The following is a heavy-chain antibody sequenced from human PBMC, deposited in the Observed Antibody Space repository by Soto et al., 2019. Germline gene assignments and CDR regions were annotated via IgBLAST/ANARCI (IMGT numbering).Heavy chain of an antibody. V-gene: IGHV3-66*01. J-gene: IGHJ3*02. CDR3: ARASGDYWGVDI. Sequence: TGGSLRLSCAASGFTVSSNYMSWVRQAPGKGLEWVSVIYSGGSTYYADSVKGRFTISRDNSKNTLYLQMNSLRAEDTAVYYCARASGDYWGVDIWGQGTMVTVSS. CDR2: IYSGGST. D-gene: IGHD4-17*01. CDR1: GFTVSSNY.